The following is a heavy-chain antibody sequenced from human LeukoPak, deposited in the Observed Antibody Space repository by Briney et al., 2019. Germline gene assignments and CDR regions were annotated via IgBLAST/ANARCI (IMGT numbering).Heavy chain of an antibody. Sequence: SETLSLTRAVYGGSFSGYYWSWIRQPPGKGLEWIGEINHSGSTNYNPSLKSRVTISVDTSKNQFSLKLSSVTAADTAVYYCARRTRKRAGTFGGFDYWGQGTLVTVSS. J-gene: IGHJ4*02. CDR1: GGSFSGYY. D-gene: IGHD3-16*01. V-gene: IGHV4-34*01. CDR2: INHSGST. CDR3: ARRTRKRAGTFGGFDY.